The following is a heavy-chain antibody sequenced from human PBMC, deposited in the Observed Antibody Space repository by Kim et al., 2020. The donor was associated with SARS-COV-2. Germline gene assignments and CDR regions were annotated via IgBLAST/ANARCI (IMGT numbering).Heavy chain of an antibody. Sequence: GGSLRLSCEVSGFIVNTYSMNWVRQAPGKGLEWVSFISSRRSDTYYADSLKGRFTISRDNAKNSEYLQINSLRVEDTGVYYCARMNCPGGNCYAGPYYYGMDVWGQGTTVTVSS. V-gene: IGHV3-21*06. D-gene: IGHD2-15*01. CDR1: GFIVNTYS. J-gene: IGHJ6*02. CDR2: ISSRRSDT. CDR3: ARMNCPGGNCYAGPYYYGMDV.